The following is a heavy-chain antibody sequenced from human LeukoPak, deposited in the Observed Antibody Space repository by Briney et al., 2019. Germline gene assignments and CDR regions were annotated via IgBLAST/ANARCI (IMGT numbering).Heavy chain of an antibody. Sequence: PSETLSLTCTVSGASISSYYWSWIRQPAGKGLEWIGRIYTIGNTNYNPSPKSRVTMAVDTSKNQFSLKLSSVTAADTAVYYCARGYYDFWSGNNWFDPWGQGTLVTVSS. V-gene: IGHV4-4*07. D-gene: IGHD3-3*01. CDR3: ARGYYDFWSGNNWFDP. CDR2: IYTIGNT. J-gene: IGHJ5*02. CDR1: GASISSYY.